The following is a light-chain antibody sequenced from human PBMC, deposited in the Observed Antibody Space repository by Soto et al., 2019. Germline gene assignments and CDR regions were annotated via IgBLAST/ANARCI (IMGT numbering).Light chain of an antibody. V-gene: IGKV2-28*01. Sequence: DIVMTQSPLSLPVTPGEPAPISCRSSQSLLHSNGYNYMDWYLQKPGQSPQLLLSLGSNRASGVPDRFSGSGSGTDFTLKISRVEAEDVGVYYCLQALQTPPYTFGQATKLDIK. J-gene: IGKJ2*01. CDR3: LQALQTPPYT. CDR1: QSLLHSNGYNY. CDR2: LGS.